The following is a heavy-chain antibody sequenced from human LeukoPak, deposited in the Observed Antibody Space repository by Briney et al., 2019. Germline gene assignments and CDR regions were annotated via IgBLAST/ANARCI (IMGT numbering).Heavy chain of an antibody. Sequence: SETLSLTCAVYGGSFSGYYWSWIRQPPGKGLEWIGEINHSGSTNYNPSLKSRVTISVDTSKNQFSLKLSSVTAADTAVYYCATTKFRDGYDYAEAGRHFDPWGQGTLVTVSS. CDR3: ATTKFRDGYDYAEAGRHFDP. J-gene: IGHJ5*02. V-gene: IGHV4-34*01. CDR2: INHSGST. D-gene: IGHD5-24*01. CDR1: GGSFSGYY.